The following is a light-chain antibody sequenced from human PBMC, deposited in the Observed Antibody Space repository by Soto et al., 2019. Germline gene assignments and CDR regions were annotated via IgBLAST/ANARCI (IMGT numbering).Light chain of an antibody. Sequence: EIVLTQSPGTLSLSPGERATLSCRASQSVSSSYLAWYQQKPGQAPRLLIYGASSRATGTPDRFSGSGSGTDFTLTISRLEPEDFAVYYCQQYVTSPWTFGQGTKVEFK. CDR3: QQYVTSPWT. CDR2: GAS. CDR1: QSVSSSY. V-gene: IGKV3-20*01. J-gene: IGKJ1*01.